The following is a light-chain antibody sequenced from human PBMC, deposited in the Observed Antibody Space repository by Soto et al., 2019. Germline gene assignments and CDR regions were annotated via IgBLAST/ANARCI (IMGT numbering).Light chain of an antibody. V-gene: IGKV3-15*01. Sequence: EIVMTQSPATLSLSPGERATLSCRASERLTGNLAWYQHRPGQAPRLLIYEVSTRATYIPARFSGRGSRTEFTLTISSLQAEDSAVYYCHQRQSWPRTFGQGTKVDIK. J-gene: IGKJ1*01. CDR2: EVS. CDR3: HQRQSWPRT. CDR1: ERLTGN.